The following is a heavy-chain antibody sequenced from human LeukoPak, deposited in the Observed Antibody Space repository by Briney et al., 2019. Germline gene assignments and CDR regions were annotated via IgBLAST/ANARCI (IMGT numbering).Heavy chain of an antibody. Sequence: SETLSLTCTVSGGSISSGSYYWSWIRQPAGKGLEWIGRIYTSGSTNYNPSLKSRVTISVDTSKNQFSLKLSSVTAADTAVYYCARTGAVAGYWGQGTLVTVSS. CDR1: GGSISSGSYY. V-gene: IGHV4-61*02. CDR2: IYTSGST. J-gene: IGHJ4*02. CDR3: ARTGAVAGY. D-gene: IGHD6-19*01.